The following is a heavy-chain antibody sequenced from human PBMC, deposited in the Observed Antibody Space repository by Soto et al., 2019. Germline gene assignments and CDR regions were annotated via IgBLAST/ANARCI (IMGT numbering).Heavy chain of an antibody. CDR3: CLGAATGYYYYNMDV. Sequence: GGSLRLSCAASVFTFSIYAMSWVRQAPGKGLEWVSAISGSGGTTYYADSVKGRFTISRDNSKNTLYLQMNSLRAEDTAVYYCCLGAATGYYYYNMDVWGQGTTVTVSS. CDR1: VFTFSIYA. CDR2: ISGSGGTT. J-gene: IGHJ6*02. V-gene: IGHV3-23*01. D-gene: IGHD6-13*01.